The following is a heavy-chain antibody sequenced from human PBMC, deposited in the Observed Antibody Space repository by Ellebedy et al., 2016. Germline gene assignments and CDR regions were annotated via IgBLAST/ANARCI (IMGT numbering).Heavy chain of an antibody. V-gene: IGHV4-31*03. CDR2: IYYSGST. CDR3: ARGKSGSYFFDY. J-gene: IGHJ4*02. D-gene: IGHD1-26*01. CDR1: GGSISSGDYY. Sequence: SETLSLTCTVSGGSISSGDYYWSWIRQHPGKGLEWIGYIYYSGSTYYNPSLKSRVTISVDTSKNQFSLKLSSVTAADTAVYYCARGKSGSYFFDYWGQGTLVTVSS.